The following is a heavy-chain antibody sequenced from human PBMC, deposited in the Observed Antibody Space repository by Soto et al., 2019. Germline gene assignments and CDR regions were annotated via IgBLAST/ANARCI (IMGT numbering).Heavy chain of an antibody. CDR2: INQDGREK. J-gene: IGHJ4*02. V-gene: IGHV3-7*01. CDR3: ARDPWDY. Sequence: EVQLVESGGGLVQPGGSLRLSCAASGFIFRDYWMTWVRQVPGKGLEWVANINQDGREKCYMDSVKGRFTISRDNAKNSLDLQMNSRRADVTAVYYCARDPWDYWGQGTLVTVSS. CDR1: GFIFRDYW.